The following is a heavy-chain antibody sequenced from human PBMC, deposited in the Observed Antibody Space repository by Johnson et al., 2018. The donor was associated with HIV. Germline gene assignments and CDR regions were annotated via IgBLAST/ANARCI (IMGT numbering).Heavy chain of an antibody. CDR1: GFTVSSNY. J-gene: IGHJ3*02. CDR2: IYSGGDT. Sequence: VQLVESGGGLIQPGGSLRLSCAASGFTVSSNYMSWVRQAPGKGLEWVSVIYSGGDTYYAASVRGRFTISRENAKNSLDLQMNSLRAGDTAVYYCARSGRGTLTTVPDAFDIWGQGTMVTVSS. D-gene: IGHD4-17*01. V-gene: IGHV3-53*01. CDR3: ARSGRGTLTTVPDAFDI.